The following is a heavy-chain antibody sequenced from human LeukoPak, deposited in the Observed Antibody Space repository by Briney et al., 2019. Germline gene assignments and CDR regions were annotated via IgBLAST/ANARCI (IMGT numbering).Heavy chain of an antibody. J-gene: IGHJ4*02. CDR1: GFTFSSYA. Sequence: HPGGSLRLSCAASGFTFSSYAMSWVRQAPGKGLEWVSAISGSGGSTYYADSVKGRFTISRDNSKNTLYLQMNSLRAEDTAVYYCAKDRRRIAVAGISPFDYWGQGTLVTVSS. V-gene: IGHV3-23*01. CDR2: ISGSGGST. D-gene: IGHD6-19*01. CDR3: AKDRRRIAVAGISPFDY.